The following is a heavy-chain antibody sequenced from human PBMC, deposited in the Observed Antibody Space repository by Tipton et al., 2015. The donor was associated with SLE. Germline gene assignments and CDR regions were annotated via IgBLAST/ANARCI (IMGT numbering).Heavy chain of an antibody. CDR1: GFTFSASS. J-gene: IGHJ4*02. CDR3: TWPSFFYDNSGEDY. Sequence: SLRLSCAASGFTFSASSIHWVRQASGKGLEWIGRIRDKSDNYATAYATSVRDRIIISRDESKNTAYLQINSLKIEDTAGYYCTWPSFFYDNSGEDYWGQGTLVTVSS. D-gene: IGHD3-22*01. V-gene: IGHV3-73*01. CDR2: IRDKSDNYAT.